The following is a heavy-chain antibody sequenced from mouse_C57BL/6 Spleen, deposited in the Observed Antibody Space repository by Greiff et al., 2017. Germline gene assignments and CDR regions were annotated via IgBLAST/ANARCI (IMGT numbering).Heavy chain of an antibody. CDR3: ARRGITTVIKAMDY. Sequence: EVQLQQSGPELVKPGASVKIPCKASGYTFTDYNMDWVKQSHGKSLEWIGDINPNNGGTIYNQKFKGKATLTVDKSSSTAYMELRSLKSEDTAVYYCARRGITTVIKAMDYWGQGTSVTVSS. V-gene: IGHV1-18*01. J-gene: IGHJ4*01. D-gene: IGHD1-1*01. CDR1: GYTFTDYN. CDR2: INPNNGGT.